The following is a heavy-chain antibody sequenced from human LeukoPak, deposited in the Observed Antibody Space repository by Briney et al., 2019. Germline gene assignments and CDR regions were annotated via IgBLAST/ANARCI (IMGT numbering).Heavy chain of an antibody. V-gene: IGHV4-38-2*02. J-gene: IGHJ3*02. CDR2: IYHSGST. D-gene: IGHD4-17*01. Sequence: SETPSLTCTVSGYSISSGYYWGWIRQPPGKGLEWIGSIYHSGSTYYNPSLKSRVTISVDTSKNQFSLKLRSVTAADTAVYYCARDLVTVTKGFDIGGQGTMVSVSS. CDR1: GYSISSGYY. CDR3: ARDLVTVTKGFDI.